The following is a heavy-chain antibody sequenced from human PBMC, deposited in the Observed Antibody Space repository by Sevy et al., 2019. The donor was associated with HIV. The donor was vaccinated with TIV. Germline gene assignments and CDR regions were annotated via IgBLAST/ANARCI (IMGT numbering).Heavy chain of an antibody. CDR1: GFTFSSYG. CDR2: ISYDGNNK. V-gene: IGHV3-30*03. D-gene: IGHD3-10*01. CDR3: ASELNHYGSGSYTFDY. J-gene: IGHJ4*02. Sequence: GGSLRLSCAASGFTFSSYGMHWVRQAPGKGLEWVAVISYDGNNKYYADSVNGRFTSSRDNSKNTLYLQMSSLGAEDTAVYYCASELNHYGSGSYTFDYWGQGTLVTVSS.